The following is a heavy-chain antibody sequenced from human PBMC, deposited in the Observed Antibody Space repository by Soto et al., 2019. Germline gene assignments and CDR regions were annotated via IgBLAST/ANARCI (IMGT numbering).Heavy chain of an antibody. Sequence: QVQQLESGPGLVKPWDTLSLTCTVPGAYVSDFSWSWIRQPAGKGLEGIGRITVNGITQYTPSFRSRVTMSMDTSRNQFSLNLQSETAADTALYYCARESGENWTYEAHWGQGTLVTVSS. CDR1: GAYVSDFS. D-gene: IGHD1-7*01. V-gene: IGHV4-4*07. J-gene: IGHJ1*01. CDR3: ARESGENWTYEAH. CDR2: ITVNGIT.